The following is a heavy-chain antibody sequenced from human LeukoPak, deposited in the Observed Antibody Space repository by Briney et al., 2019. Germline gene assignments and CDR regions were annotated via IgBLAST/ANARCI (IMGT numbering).Heavy chain of an antibody. Sequence: ASVKVSCKASAYTFTGYYMHWVRQAPGQGLEWMGWINPNSGGTNYAQKFQGRVTMTRDTSISTAYMELSRLRSDDTAVYYCARAPYDYGDSYFDYWGQGTLVTVSS. D-gene: IGHD4-17*01. CDR2: INPNSGGT. J-gene: IGHJ4*02. CDR3: ARAPYDYGDSYFDY. V-gene: IGHV1-2*02. CDR1: AYTFTGYY.